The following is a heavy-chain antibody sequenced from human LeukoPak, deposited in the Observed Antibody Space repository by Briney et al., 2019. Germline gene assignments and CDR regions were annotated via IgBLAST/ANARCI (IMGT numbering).Heavy chain of an antibody. V-gene: IGHV1-69*13. Sequence: GAPVKGSCKASGGTFSSYRVSWVRQAPGQWLEWMGGIIPISGTANYAQKFQGRVTITADESTSTAYMELSSLRSEDTAVYFCARESGIPAAVYYFDYWGQGTPVTVSS. CDR2: IIPISGTA. CDR3: ARESGIPAAVYYFDY. CDR1: GGTFSSYR. D-gene: IGHD2-2*01. J-gene: IGHJ4*02.